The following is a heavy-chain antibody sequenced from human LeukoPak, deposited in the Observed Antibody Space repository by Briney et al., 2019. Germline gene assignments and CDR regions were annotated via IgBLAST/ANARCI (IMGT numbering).Heavy chain of an antibody. V-gene: IGHV1-18*01. CDR2: ISAYNGNT. CDR1: GYTFTSYG. CDR3: ARAGDQLLSAPYYFDY. J-gene: IGHJ4*02. Sequence: ASVKVSCKASGYTFTSYGISWVRQAPGQGLEWMGWISAYNGNTNYAQKLQGRVTMTTDTSTSTAYMELRSLRSDDTAVYYCARAGDQLLSAPYYFDYWGQGTLVTVSS. D-gene: IGHD3-10*01.